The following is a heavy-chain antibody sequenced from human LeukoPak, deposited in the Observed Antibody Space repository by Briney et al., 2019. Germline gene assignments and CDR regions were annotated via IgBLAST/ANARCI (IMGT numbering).Heavy chain of an antibody. CDR2: ISYDGSNK. V-gene: IGHV3-30*18. Sequence: PGRSLRLSCAASGFTFSSYAMHWVRQAPGKGLEWVAVISYDGSNKYYADSVKGRFTISRDNSKNTLYLQMNSLRAEDTAVYYCAKGITMVRGVISLDFDYWGQGTLVTVSS. D-gene: IGHD3-10*01. CDR1: GFTFSSYA. J-gene: IGHJ4*02. CDR3: AKGITMVRGVISLDFDY.